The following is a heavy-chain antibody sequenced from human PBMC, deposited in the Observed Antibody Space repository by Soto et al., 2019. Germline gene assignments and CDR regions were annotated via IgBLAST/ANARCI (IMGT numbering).Heavy chain of an antibody. D-gene: IGHD3-22*01. CDR3: ARLTYYYDSSGYSDAFDI. J-gene: IGHJ3*02. Sequence: QVQLVQSGAEVKKPGSSVKVSCKASGGTFSSYTISWVRQAPGQGLEWMGRIIPILGIANYAQKFQGRVTITADKSTSTAYMELSSLRSEDTAVYYCARLTYYYDSSGYSDAFDIWGQGTMVTVSS. CDR2: IIPILGIA. CDR1: GGTFSSYT. V-gene: IGHV1-69*02.